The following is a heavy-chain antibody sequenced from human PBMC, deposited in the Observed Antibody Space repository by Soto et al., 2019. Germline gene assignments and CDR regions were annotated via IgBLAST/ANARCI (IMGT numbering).Heavy chain of an antibody. CDR1: GFPFTTYT. CDR3: ARDQMHDYNYDSSGYWRGAFDV. CDR2: IDSSGNFI. V-gene: IGHV3-21*01. D-gene: IGHD3-22*01. J-gene: IGHJ3*01. Sequence: PGGSLRLSCAASGFPFTTYTMNWVRQTPGKGLEWVSSIDSSGNFIYYADSMKGRFTISRDDAKKLLFLQMNSLRAEDTAVYYCARDQMHDYNYDSSGYWRGAFDVWGQGIRVTVSS.